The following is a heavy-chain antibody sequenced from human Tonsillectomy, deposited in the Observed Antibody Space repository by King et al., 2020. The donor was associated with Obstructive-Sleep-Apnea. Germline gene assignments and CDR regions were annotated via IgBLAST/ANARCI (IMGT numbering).Heavy chain of an antibody. CDR2: IWYDGSNK. D-gene: IGHD2-8*01. J-gene: IGHJ6*02. V-gene: IGHV3-33*06. Sequence: VQLVESGGGVVQPGRSLRLSCAASGFTFSSYGMHWVRQAPGKGLEWVAVIWYDGSNKYYADSVKGRFTISRDNSKNTLYLQMNSLRAEDTAVYYCAKDPLMHLDLYYYYGMDVWGQGTTVTVSS. CDR1: GFTFSSYG. CDR3: AKDPLMHLDLYYYYGMDV.